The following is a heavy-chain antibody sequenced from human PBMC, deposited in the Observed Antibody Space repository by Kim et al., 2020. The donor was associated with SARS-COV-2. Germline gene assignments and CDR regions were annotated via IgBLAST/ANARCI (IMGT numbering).Heavy chain of an antibody. V-gene: IGHV1-69*04. J-gene: IGHJ5*01. CDR3: ARGGDCSGASCSFRGRGWFDS. CDR1: GDSFSTSA. D-gene: IGHD2-15*01. Sequence: ASVKVSCKASGDSFSTSAISWVRQAPGQGLEWMGRIVPVFHIANYGQRFQDRVTINADTSTTTVYMELTRLRSEDTAIYFCARGGDCSGASCSFRGRGWFDSWGQGTLVTVSS. CDR2: IVPVFHIA.